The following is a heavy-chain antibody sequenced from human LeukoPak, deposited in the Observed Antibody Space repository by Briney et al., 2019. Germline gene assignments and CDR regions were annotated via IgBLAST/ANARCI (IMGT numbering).Heavy chain of an antibody. D-gene: IGHD6-19*01. V-gene: IGHV4-30-4*01. CDR3: ARRIVVAGLFDY. CDR2: IYSSGST. Sequence: PSETLSLTCTVSGGSVSSGDYYWSWIRQPPGRGLEWIGYIYSSGSTYYNPSLKSRVTISADTSKNQFSLKLSSVTAADTAVYYCARRIVVAGLFDYWGQGTLITVSS. J-gene: IGHJ4*02. CDR1: GGSVSSGDYY.